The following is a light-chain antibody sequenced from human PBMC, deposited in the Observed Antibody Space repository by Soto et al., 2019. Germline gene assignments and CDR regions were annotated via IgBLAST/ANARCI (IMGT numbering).Light chain of an antibody. Sequence: QSVLTQPASVSGSPGQSITISCTGTSSDVGSYNVVSWYQQHPGKAPKLMIYEDIERPSGVSDRFSGSKSGNTASLTFSGLEAEDEADYCCCSSGGGTRVVFGGGTKLTVL. CDR1: SSDVGSYNV. CDR2: EDI. V-gene: IGLV2-23*01. CDR3: CSSGGGTRVV. J-gene: IGLJ2*01.